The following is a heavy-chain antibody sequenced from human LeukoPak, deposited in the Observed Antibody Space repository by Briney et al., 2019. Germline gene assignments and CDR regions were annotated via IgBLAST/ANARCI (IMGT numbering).Heavy chain of an antibody. Sequence: PSETLSLTCAVYGGSFSGYYWSWIRQPPGKGLEWIGEINHSGSTNYNPSLKSRVTISVDTSKNQFSLKLSSVTAADTAVYYCARRRRWFGSDYWGQGTLVTVSS. CDR3: ARRRRWFGSDY. D-gene: IGHD3-10*01. CDR1: GGSFSGYY. CDR2: INHSGST. V-gene: IGHV4-34*01. J-gene: IGHJ4*02.